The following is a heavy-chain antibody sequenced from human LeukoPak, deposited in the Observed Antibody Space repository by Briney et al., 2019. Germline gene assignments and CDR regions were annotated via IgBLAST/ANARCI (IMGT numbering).Heavy chain of an antibody. CDR3: AKDQGLCSSTSCYMGPIDY. J-gene: IGHJ4*02. D-gene: IGHD2-2*02. Sequence: GGSLRLSCAASGFTFSSYSMNWVRQAPGKGLEWVSSISSSSSYIYYADSVKGRFTISRDNAKNSLYLQMNSLRAEDTAVYYCAKDQGLCSSTSCYMGPIDYWGQGTLVTVSS. CDR2: ISSSSSYI. CDR1: GFTFSSYS. V-gene: IGHV3-21*04.